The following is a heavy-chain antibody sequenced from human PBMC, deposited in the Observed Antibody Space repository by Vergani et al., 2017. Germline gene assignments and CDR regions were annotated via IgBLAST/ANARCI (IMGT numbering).Heavy chain of an antibody. Sequence: VQLVESGGGVVQRGGSLRLSCVASGFTSAGYAMHWVRQAPGKGLEWVSGINWNSNSIGYADSVKGRFTISRDNAKNSLYLQMNSLRAEDTALYYCAKDLGTSSGGGWFDPWGQGTLVTVSS. CDR1: GFTSAGYA. CDR3: AKDLGTSSGGGWFDP. J-gene: IGHJ5*02. D-gene: IGHD6-6*01. CDR2: INWNSNSI. V-gene: IGHV3-9*02.